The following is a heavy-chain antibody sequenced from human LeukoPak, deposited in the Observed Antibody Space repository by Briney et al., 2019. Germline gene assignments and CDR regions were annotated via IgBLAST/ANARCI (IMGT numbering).Heavy chain of an antibody. D-gene: IGHD3-16*02. CDR3: XXXXXXXXYRQSVYVMDV. CDR1: GFTFSSYA. V-gene: IGHV3-23*01. CDR2: ISGSGGSI. Sequence: GGSLRLSCAASGFTFSSYAMNWVRQAPGKGLEWVSVISGSGGSIYYADSAKGRFTISRDNSKNTVYLQMKNLRADDTAIYYXXXXXXXXXYRQSVYVMDVWGQGTTVTVSS. J-gene: IGHJ6*02.